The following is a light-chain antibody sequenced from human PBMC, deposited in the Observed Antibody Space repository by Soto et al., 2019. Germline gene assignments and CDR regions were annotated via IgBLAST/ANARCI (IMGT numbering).Light chain of an antibody. CDR2: QVS. Sequence: QSALTQPASVSGSPGQSITISCTGTSSDVGGYNYVSWYQQHPGKAPKLMIYQVSNRPSGVSNRFSGSKSGNTASLTISGLQAEDEADYYCTSYISNSTWVFGGGTQLTVL. V-gene: IGLV2-14*01. CDR1: SSDVGGYNY. J-gene: IGLJ7*01. CDR3: TSYISNSTWV.